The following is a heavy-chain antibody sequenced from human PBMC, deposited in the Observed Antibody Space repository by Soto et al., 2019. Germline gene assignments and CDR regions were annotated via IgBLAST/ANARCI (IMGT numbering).Heavy chain of an antibody. J-gene: IGHJ4*02. Sequence: GGSLRLSCAASGFTFSSYWMHWVRQAPGKGLVWVSRINSDGSSTSYADSVKGRFTISRDNAKNTLYLQMNSLRAEDTAVYYCAFSSSWLHYFDYWGQGTLVTVSS. CDR3: AFSSSWLHYFDY. CDR2: INSDGSST. V-gene: IGHV3-74*01. CDR1: GFTFSSYW. D-gene: IGHD6-13*01.